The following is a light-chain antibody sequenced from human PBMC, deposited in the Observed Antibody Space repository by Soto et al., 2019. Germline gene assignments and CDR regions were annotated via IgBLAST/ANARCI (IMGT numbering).Light chain of an antibody. CDR3: QAYDSSRSGYV. CDR1: SSNIGAGYD. V-gene: IGLV1-40*01. CDR2: GNS. J-gene: IGLJ1*01. Sequence: QSVLTQPPSVSGAPVQRVTISCTGSSSNIGAGYDVHWYQQRPGTAPKLLIYGNSNRPSGVPDRFSGSKSGTSASLAITGLQAEDEADYYCQAYDSSRSGYVFGTGTKLTVL.